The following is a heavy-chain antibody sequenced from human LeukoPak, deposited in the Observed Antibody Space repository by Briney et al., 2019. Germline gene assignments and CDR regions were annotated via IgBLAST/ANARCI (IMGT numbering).Heavy chain of an antibody. CDR1: GDSVSSNSAA. V-gene: IGHV6-1*01. D-gene: IGHD3-22*01. Sequence: SQTLSLTCAISGDSVSSNSAAWNWIRQSPSRGLEWLGRTYYRSKWYNDYAVSVKSRITINPDTSKNQFSLQLNSVTPEDTAVYYCARGDYDSSGYYRGYFDYWGQGTLVTVSS. CDR2: TYYRSKWYN. CDR3: ARGDYDSSGYYRGYFDY. J-gene: IGHJ4*02.